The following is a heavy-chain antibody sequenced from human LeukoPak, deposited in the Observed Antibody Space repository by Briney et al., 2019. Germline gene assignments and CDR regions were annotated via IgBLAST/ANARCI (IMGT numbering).Heavy chain of an antibody. CDR2: IYTSGST. J-gene: IGHJ6*03. CDR3: ARDSSSTYYYYYYYMGV. CDR1: GGSISSGSHY. D-gene: IGHD6-6*01. V-gene: IGHV4-61*02. Sequence: SETLSLTCTVSGGSISSGSHYWSWIRQPAGKGLEWIGRIYTSGSTNYNPSLKSRVTISVDTSKNQFSLKLSSVTAADTAVYYCARDSSSTYYYYYYYMGVWGKGTTVTVSS.